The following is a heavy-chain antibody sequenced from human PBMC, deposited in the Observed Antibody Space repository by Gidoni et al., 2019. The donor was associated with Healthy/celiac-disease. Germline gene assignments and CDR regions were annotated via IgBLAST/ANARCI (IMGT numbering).Heavy chain of an antibody. CDR3: AREYWVPRCIAAAPQCFRAHGMDV. V-gene: IGHV1-2*02. CDR2: INPNSGGT. CDR1: GYTFTGYY. Sequence: QVQLVQSGAEVKKPGASVKVSCKASGYTFTGYYMHWVRQAPGQGLEWRGWINPNSGGTNYAQKFQGRVTMTRDTSISTAYMELSRLRSDDTAVYYCAREYWVPRCIAAAPQCFRAHGMDVWGQGTTVTVSS. J-gene: IGHJ6*02. D-gene: IGHD6-13*01.